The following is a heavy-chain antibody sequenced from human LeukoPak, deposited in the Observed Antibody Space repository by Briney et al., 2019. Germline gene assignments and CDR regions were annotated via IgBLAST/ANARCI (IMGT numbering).Heavy chain of an antibody. CDR1: GYTFTGYY. J-gene: IGHJ5*02. D-gene: IGHD5-18*01. V-gene: IGHV1-2*02. CDR2: INPNSGGT. Sequence: ASVKVSCMASGYTFTGYYMHWVRQAPGQGLEWMGWINPNSGGTNYAQKFQGRVTMTRDTSISTAYMELSRLRSDDTAVYYCARAWIQLWRGWFDPWGQGTLVTVSS. CDR3: ARAWIQLWRGWFDP.